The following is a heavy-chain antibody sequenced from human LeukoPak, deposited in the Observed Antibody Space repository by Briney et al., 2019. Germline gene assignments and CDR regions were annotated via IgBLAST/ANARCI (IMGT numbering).Heavy chain of an antibody. V-gene: IGHV1-46*01. CDR1: GFTFANYY. D-gene: IGHD4-17*01. Sequence: GASVKVSCKASGFTFANYYMHWVRQAPGQGLEWMGIINPSGTTTTYAQKFQGRVIMTRDMSTSTVYMELSSLRSEDTAVYYCTRMYDYGDLIPFDYWGQGTLVTVSS. CDR3: TRMYDYGDLIPFDY. J-gene: IGHJ4*02. CDR2: INPSGTTT.